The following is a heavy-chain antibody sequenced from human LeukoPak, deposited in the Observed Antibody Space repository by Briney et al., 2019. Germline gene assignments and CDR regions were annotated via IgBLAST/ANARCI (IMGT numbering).Heavy chain of an antibody. CDR2: ISSSSSTI. Sequence: GGSLRLSCAASGFTFSSYSMNWVRQAPGKGLEWVSYISSSSSTIYYADSVKGRFTISRDNAKNSLYLQMNSLRAEDTAVYYCASLRTRYYYDSSGYSLDYWGQGTLVTVS. CDR3: ASLRTRYYYDSSGYSLDY. J-gene: IGHJ4*02. D-gene: IGHD3-22*01. CDR1: GFTFSSYS. V-gene: IGHV3-48*01.